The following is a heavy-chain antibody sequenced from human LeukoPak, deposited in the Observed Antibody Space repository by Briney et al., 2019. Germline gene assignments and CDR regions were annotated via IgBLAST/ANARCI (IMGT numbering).Heavy chain of an antibody. CDR2: ISTSSSTM. CDR3: ARYSEVYYYVDV. CDR1: GFTFSTYS. Sequence: PGGSLRLSCAASGFTFSTYSMNWVRQAPGKGLEWVSYISTSSSTMYYADSVKGRFTISRDDAKRSLYLQMNSLRAEDMAVYFCARYSEVYYYVDVWGTGTTVTVSS. D-gene: IGHD2-21*01. V-gene: IGHV3-48*04. J-gene: IGHJ6*03.